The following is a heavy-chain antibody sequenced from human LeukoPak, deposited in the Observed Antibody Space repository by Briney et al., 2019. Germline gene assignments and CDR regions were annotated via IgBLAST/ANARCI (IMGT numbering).Heavy chain of an antibody. D-gene: IGHD6-19*01. J-gene: IGHJ6*03. Sequence: ASVKVSCKASGGTFSSCAISWVRQAPGQGLEWMGGIIPIFGTANYAQKFQGRVTITADESTSTAYMELSSLRSEDTAVYYCARGGYSSGFNYYYYYMDVWGKGTTVTVSS. CDR3: ARGGYSSGFNYYYYYMDV. CDR2: IIPIFGTA. CDR1: GGTFSSCA. V-gene: IGHV1-69*13.